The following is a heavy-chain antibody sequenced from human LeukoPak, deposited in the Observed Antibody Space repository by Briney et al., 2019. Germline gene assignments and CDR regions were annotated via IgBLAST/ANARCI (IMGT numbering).Heavy chain of an antibody. CDR1: GFTFSNYW. V-gene: IGHV3-7*01. J-gene: IGHJ4*02. CDR2: IKQDGSEK. D-gene: IGHD3-3*01. Sequence: GGSLRLSCAASGFTFSNYWMIWVRQAPGKGLEWVANIKQDGSEKYYVDSVKGRFTISRDNAKNSLYLQMNSLRAEDTAVYYCASHARLFRLDYFDYWGQGTLVTVSS. CDR3: ASHARLFRLDYFDY.